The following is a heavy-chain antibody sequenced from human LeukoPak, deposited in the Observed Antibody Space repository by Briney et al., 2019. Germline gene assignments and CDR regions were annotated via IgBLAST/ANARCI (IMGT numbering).Heavy chain of an antibody. CDR3: ARDSSIGVYDPYFFHS. Sequence: PGGSLRLSCTGSGFTFGDYPLTWFRQAPGKRLEWVAFIRSKLFGSTTEYAAAVKGRFTISRDDSKSVAYLQMNSLKTEDTAVYYCARDSSIGVYDPYFFHSWGQGTLVTVSS. V-gene: IGHV3-49*03. CDR2: IRSKLFGSTT. D-gene: IGHD5-12*01. CDR1: GFTFGDYP. J-gene: IGHJ4*02.